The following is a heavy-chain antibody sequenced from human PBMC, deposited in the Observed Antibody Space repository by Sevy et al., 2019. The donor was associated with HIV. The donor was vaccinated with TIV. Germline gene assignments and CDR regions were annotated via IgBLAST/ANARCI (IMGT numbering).Heavy chain of an antibody. J-gene: IGHJ6*02. CDR1: GFTFSSYG. Sequence: SLRLSCAASGFTFSSYGMHWVRQAPGKGLEWVAVIWYDGSNKYYADSVKGRFTISRDNSKNTLYLQMNSLRAEDTAVYYFARDMIPTVTTWAYYYGMDVWGQGTTFTVSS. CDR3: ARDMIPTVTTWAYYYGMDV. V-gene: IGHV3-33*01. D-gene: IGHD4-4*01. CDR2: IWYDGSNK.